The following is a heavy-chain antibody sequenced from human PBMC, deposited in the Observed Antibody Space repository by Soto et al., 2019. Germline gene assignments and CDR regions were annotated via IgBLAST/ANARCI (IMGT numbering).Heavy chain of an antibody. CDR2: ISGSGSST. CDR1: GFTFSSYT. J-gene: IGHJ4*02. V-gene: IGHV3-23*01. D-gene: IGHD7-27*01. CDR3: AKAWGSDY. Sequence: EVQLLESGGGLVEPGGSRRLSCAASGFTFSSYTMSWVRQAPGKGLEWVSTISGSGSSTYSADSVKGRFTISRDNSKNTVYLQMNSLRVEDRAIYYCAKAWGSDYWGQGTLVTVSS.